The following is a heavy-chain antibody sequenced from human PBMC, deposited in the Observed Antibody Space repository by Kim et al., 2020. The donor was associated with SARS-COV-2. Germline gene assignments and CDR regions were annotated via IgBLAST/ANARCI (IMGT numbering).Heavy chain of an antibody. Sequence: PAPTSRVTISGATSKNQFSLKLSSVTAADTAVYYCARGNSRFYYYYGMDVWGQGTTVTVSS. V-gene: IGHV4-59*09. CDR3: ARGNSRFYYYYGMDV. D-gene: IGHD5-18*01. J-gene: IGHJ6*02.